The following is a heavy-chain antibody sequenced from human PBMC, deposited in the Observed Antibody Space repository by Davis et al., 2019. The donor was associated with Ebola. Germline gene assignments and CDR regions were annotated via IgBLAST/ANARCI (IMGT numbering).Heavy chain of an antibody. CDR2: MNPNSGNT. D-gene: IGHD2-21*01. J-gene: IGHJ4*02. V-gene: IGHV1-8*02. Sequence: ASVKVSCKASGYTFTSYYMHWVRQAPGQGLEWMGWMNPNSGNTGYAQKFQGRVTRTRENSMSTAYMELSSLRSEDTAVYFCARGGVAYSDLDYWGQGTLVAVSS. CDR1: GYTFTSYY. CDR3: ARGGVAYSDLDY.